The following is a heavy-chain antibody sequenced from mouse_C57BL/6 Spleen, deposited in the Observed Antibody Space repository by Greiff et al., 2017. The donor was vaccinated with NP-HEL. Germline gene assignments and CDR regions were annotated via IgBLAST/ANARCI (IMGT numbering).Heavy chain of an antibody. V-gene: IGHV1-4*01. J-gene: IGHJ4*01. D-gene: IGHD1-1*01. CDR3: ADSTVVGEDAMDY. CDR2: INPSSGYT. Sequence: QVQLQQSGAELARPGASVKMSCKASGYTFTSYTMHWVKQRPGQGLEWIGYINPSSGYTKYNQKFKDKATLTADKSSSTAYMQLSSLTSEDSAVYYCADSTVVGEDAMDYWGQGTSVTVSS. CDR1: GYTFTSYT.